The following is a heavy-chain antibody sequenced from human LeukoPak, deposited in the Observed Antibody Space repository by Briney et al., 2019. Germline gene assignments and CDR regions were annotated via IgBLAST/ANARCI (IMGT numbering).Heavy chain of an antibody. CDR3: ARQGVYSSGWYPFDY. J-gene: IGHJ4*02. V-gene: IGHV5-51*01. CDR1: GYSFTNYW. D-gene: IGHD6-19*01. CDR2: IYPGVSDT. Sequence: GESLKISCKGSGYSFTNYWIGWVRQMPGKGLEWMGIIYPGVSDTRYSPSFQGQVTISVDKSISTAYLQWSSLKASDTPMYYCARQGVYSSGWYPFDYWGQGTLVTVSS.